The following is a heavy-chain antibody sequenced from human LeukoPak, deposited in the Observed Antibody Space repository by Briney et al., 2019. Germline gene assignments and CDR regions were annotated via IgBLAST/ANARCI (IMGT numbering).Heavy chain of an antibody. Sequence: PSETLSLACTVSGGSISSGGYYWSWIRQHPGKGLEWIGYIYYSGSTYYNPSLKSRVTISVDTSKNQFSLKLSSVTAADTAVYYCVRTLTTLGWFDPWGQGTLVTISS. V-gene: IGHV4-31*03. CDR3: VRTLTTLGWFDP. J-gene: IGHJ5*02. CDR2: IYYSGST. D-gene: IGHD3-16*01. CDR1: GGSISSGGYY.